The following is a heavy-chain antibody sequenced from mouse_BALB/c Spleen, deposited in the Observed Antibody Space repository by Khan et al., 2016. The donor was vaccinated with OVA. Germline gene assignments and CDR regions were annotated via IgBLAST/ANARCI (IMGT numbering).Heavy chain of an antibody. CDR3: ARGNYYGYYFDY. Sequence: EVQLVESGPGLVKPSQSLSLTCTVTGYSITSGYAWNWIRQFPGNKLEWMGYISYSGVTSYNPSLKSRISITRDTSKNQFFLQLNSLTTEDTATDYCARGNYYGYYFDYWGQGTTLTVSS. V-gene: IGHV3-2*02. D-gene: IGHD1-1*01. J-gene: IGHJ2*01. CDR2: ISYSGVT. CDR1: GYSITSGYA.